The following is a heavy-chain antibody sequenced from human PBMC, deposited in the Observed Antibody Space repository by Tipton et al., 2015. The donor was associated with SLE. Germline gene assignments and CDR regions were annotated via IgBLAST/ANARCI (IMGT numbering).Heavy chain of an antibody. CDR1: GFTFSTYS. D-gene: IGHD3-16*01. CDR3: VKDAEAYDYIWGSYGF. J-gene: IGHJ4*02. Sequence: SLRLSCAASGFTFSTYSVHWVRQAPGKGLEWVAFIRYDGNIKNYAESAKGRFTISRDNSHNMLYLEMNSLGPDDTAIYYCVKDAEAYDYIWGSYGFWGQGTLVTVSS. V-gene: IGHV3-30*02. CDR2: IRYDGNIK.